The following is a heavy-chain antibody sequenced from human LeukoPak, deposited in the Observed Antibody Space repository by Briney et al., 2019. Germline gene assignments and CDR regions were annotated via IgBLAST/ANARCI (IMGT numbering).Heavy chain of an antibody. V-gene: IGHV4-34*01. CDR3: ARGLGSGWYFDY. CDR1: GGSFSGYY. Sequence: SETLSLTCAVYGGSFSGYYWSWIRQPPGKGLEWIGEINHSGSTNYNPSLKSRVTISVDTSKNQSSLKLSSVTAADTAVYYCARGLGSGWYFDYWGQGTLVTVSS. CDR2: INHSGST. D-gene: IGHD6-19*01. J-gene: IGHJ4*02.